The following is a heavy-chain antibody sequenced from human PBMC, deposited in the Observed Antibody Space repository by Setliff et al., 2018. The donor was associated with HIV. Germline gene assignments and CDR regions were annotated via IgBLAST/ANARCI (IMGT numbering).Heavy chain of an antibody. J-gene: IGHJ1*01. V-gene: IGHV1-24*01. D-gene: IGHD3-22*01. CDR2: FDPEDVET. Sequence: GASVKVSCKVSGYTLTELSIHWVRQAPGKGLEWMGGFDPEDVETIYAEKFQGRVTMTEDTSTDTAYMELSSLRSEDTAVYYCATVRGYYYDSSGQENFQHWGQGTLVTVSS. CDR1: GYTLTELS. CDR3: ATVRGYYYDSSGQENFQH.